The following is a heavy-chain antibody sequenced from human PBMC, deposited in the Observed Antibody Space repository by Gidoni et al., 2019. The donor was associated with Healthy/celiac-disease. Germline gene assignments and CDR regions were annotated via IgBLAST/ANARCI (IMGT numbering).Heavy chain of an antibody. V-gene: IGHV4-39*01. CDR2: IYYSGST. Sequence: SIYYSGSTYYNPSLKSRVTISVDTSKNQFSLKLSSVTAADTAVYYCARHINYGDSVVYFDLWGRGTLVTVSS. D-gene: IGHD4-17*01. CDR3: ARHINYGDSVVYFDL. J-gene: IGHJ2*01.